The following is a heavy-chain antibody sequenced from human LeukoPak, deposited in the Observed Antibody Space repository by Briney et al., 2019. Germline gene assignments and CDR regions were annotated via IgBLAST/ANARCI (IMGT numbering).Heavy chain of an antibody. CDR1: GFTFRTYW. J-gene: IGHJ6*02. CDR2: SDGTGT. V-gene: IGHV3-74*03. Sequence: GGSLRLSCEVSGFTFRTYWMHWVRQAPGKGLVWVSYSDGTGTMYADSVKGRFTVSRDNAKNTLYLQMNSLRAEDTAVYYCANRGYSGYDVPDYYYYGMDVWGQGTTVTVSS. CDR3: ANRGYSGYDVPDYYYYGMDV. D-gene: IGHD5-12*01.